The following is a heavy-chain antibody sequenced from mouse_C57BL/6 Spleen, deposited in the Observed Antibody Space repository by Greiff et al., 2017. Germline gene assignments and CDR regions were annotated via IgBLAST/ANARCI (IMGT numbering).Heavy chain of an antibody. CDR3: ARRRRNYGYYFDY. D-gene: IGHD1-2*01. CDR2: ISGGSSTI. J-gene: IGHJ2*01. Sequence: DVKLQESGGGLVKPGGSLKLSCAASGFTFSDYGMHWVRQAPEMGLEWVAYISGGSSTIYYADTVKGRFTISRDNAKNTLFLQMTSLRSEDTAMYYCARRRRNYGYYFDYWGQGTTLTVSS. V-gene: IGHV5-17*01. CDR1: GFTFSDYG.